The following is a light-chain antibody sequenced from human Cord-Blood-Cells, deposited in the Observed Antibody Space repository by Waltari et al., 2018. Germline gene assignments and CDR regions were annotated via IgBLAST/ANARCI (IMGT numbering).Light chain of an antibody. V-gene: IGLV3-25*03. CDR1: ALPKQY. Sequence: SYELTQPPSVSVSPGQTARITCSGDALPKQYASWYQQKPGQAPVLVIYKDSERPSGIPGRFSGSSSGTTVTLTISGVQAEDEADYYCQSADSSGTYVVFGGGTKLTVL. CDR2: KDS. CDR3: QSADSSGTYVV. J-gene: IGLJ2*01.